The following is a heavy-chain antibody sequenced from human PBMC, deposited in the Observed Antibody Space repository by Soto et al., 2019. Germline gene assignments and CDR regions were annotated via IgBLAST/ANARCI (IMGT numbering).Heavy chain of an antibody. CDR3: ARAYSSGWYASYYYYYGMDV. J-gene: IGHJ6*02. V-gene: IGHV4-61*01. CDR1: GGSVSSGSYY. D-gene: IGHD6-19*01. CDR2: IYYSGST. Sequence: TSETLSLTCTVSGGSVSSGSYYWSWIRQPPGKGLEWIGYIYYSGSTNYNPSLKSRVTISVDTSKNQFSLKLSSVTAADTAVYYCARAYSSGWYASYYYYYGMDVWGQGTTVTVSS.